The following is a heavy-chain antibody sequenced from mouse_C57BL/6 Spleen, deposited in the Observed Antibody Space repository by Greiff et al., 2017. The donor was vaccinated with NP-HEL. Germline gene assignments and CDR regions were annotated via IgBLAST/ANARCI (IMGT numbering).Heavy chain of an antibody. D-gene: IGHD1-1*01. CDR1: GFTFSDYY. CDR3: ARDRDGSSYFDY. J-gene: IGHJ2*01. CDR2: INYDGSST. V-gene: IGHV5-16*01. Sequence: EVNLVESEGGLVQPGSSMKLSCTASGFTFSDYYMAWVRQVPEKGLEWVANINYDGSSTYYLDSLKSRFIISRDNAKNILYLQMSSLKSEDTATYYCARDRDGSSYFDYWGQGTTLTVSS.